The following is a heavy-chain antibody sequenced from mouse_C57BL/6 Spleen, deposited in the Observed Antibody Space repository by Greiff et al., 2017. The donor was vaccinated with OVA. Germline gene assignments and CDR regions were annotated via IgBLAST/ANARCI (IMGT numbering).Heavy chain of an antibody. CDR2: IDPSDSYT. CDR3: ALYGSSPY. V-gene: IGHV1-50*01. J-gene: IGHJ3*01. CDR1: GYTFTSYW. Sequence: QVQLQQPGAELVKPGASVKLSCKASGYTFTSYWMQWVKQRPGQGLEWIGEIDPSDSYTNYNQKFKGKATLTVDTSSSTAYMQLSSLTSEDSAVYYCALYGSSPYWGQGTLVTVSA. D-gene: IGHD1-1*01.